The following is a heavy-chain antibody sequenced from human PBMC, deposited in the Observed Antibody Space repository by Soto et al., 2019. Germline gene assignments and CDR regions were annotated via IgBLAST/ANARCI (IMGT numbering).Heavy chain of an antibody. V-gene: IGHV3-15*01. Sequence: EVQLVESGGGLVKPGGSLRLSCAASGFTFSNAWMTWVRQAPGKGLEWVGRIKSKTDGGTTDYAAPVKGRFTISRADSKNTLYLQMNSLNTEDTAVYYCTTDSPVLRFLGWAFDPGGQGTLVTATS. CDR1: GFTFSNAW. CDR3: TTDSPVLRFLGWAFDP. CDR2: IKSKTDGGTT. D-gene: IGHD3-3*01. J-gene: IGHJ5*02.